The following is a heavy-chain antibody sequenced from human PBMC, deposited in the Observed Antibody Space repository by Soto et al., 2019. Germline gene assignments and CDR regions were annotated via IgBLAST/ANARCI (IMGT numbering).Heavy chain of an antibody. D-gene: IGHD1-26*01. Sequence: EVQLLDSGGDLVQPGGSLRLSCAASGFTFSSYTMNWVRQAPGKGLEWVSAISGSGSSTYYADFAKGRFTISRDNSKNTVYLQVNSLRVEDTAVYYCAKPPGICLPATAPVDYWGKGTLVTVSS. CDR3: AKPPGICLPATAPVDY. CDR2: ISGSGSST. J-gene: IGHJ4*02. V-gene: IGHV3-23*01. CDR1: GFTFSSYT.